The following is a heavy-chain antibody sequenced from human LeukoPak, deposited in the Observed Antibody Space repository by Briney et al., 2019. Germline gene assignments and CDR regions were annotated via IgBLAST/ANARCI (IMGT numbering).Heavy chain of an antibody. D-gene: IGHD5-18*01. Sequence: GGSLRLSCAASGFTLSNSASHWVRQAPGKGLEWVALISFDGSIKNYADSVKGRFTISRDNSKNTLYLQMNSLRGEDTALYYRASDGGSRGYSYGSLDYWGQGTRVTVSS. V-gene: IGHV3-30-3*01. CDR3: ASDGGSRGYSYGSLDY. J-gene: IGHJ4*02. CDR2: ISFDGSIK. CDR1: GFTLSNSA.